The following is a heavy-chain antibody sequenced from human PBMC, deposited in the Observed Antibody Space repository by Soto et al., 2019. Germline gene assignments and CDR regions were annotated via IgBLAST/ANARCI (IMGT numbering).Heavy chain of an antibody. V-gene: IGHV4-31*03. CDR3: AREGGDGLDY. Sequence: QVQLQESGPGLVKPSQTLSLTCTVSGGSISSGAYYWSWIRKHPGKGLEWIGYIYYDGSTSYNPSLKSRATIAVDTSKNQFSLRLTSVTAAETAVYFCAREGGDGLDYWGQGTLVTVSS. D-gene: IGHD3-16*01. CDR1: GGSISSGAYY. J-gene: IGHJ4*02. CDR2: IYYDGST.